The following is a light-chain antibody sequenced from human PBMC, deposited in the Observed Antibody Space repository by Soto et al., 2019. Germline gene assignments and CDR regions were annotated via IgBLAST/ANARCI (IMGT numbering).Light chain of an antibody. CDR1: SSDVGGYNY. CDR2: EVS. Sequence: QSALTQPASVSGSPGQSITISCTGTSSDVGGYNYVSWYQQHPGKAPKLMIYEVSNRPSGVSNRFSGSKSGNTASLTISGLQPEDEADYYCSSYTSSSTHVVFGVGTKVTVL. J-gene: IGLJ2*01. CDR3: SSYTSSSTHVV. V-gene: IGLV2-14*01.